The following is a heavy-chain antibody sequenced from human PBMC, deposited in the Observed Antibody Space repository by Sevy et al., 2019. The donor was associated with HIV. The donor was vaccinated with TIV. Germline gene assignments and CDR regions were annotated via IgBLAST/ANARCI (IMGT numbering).Heavy chain of an antibody. D-gene: IGHD1-1*01. CDR3: AKAERGFYYYSMDV. J-gene: IGHJ6*02. CDR1: GFTFADYA. CDR2: ISWNSGSI. Sequence: GGSLRLSCAASGFTFADYAMHWVRQAPGKGLEWVSGISWNSGSIVYADSVKGRFTISRDNVKNSLYLQMNSLRDEDTALYYCAKAERGFYYYSMDVWGQGTTVTVSS. V-gene: IGHV3-9*01.